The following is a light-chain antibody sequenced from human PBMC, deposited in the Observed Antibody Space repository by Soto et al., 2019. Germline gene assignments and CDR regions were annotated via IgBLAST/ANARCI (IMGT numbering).Light chain of an antibody. V-gene: IGKV3-20*01. CDR3: QQYGSSVYT. Sequence: EIVLTQAPGTLSLSPGERATLSCRASQSVSSSYLAWYQQQPGQAPRLLIYGASSRATGIPDRFSGSGSGTDFTLTISRLELEDFAVYYCQQYGSSVYTFGPGTKLELK. CDR1: QSVSSSY. CDR2: GAS. J-gene: IGKJ2*01.